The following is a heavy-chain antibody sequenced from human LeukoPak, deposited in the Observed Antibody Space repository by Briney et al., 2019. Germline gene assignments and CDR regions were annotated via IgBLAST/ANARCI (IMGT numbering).Heavy chain of an antibody. CDR3: AKGATADFWSGYFYYFDY. D-gene: IGHD3-3*01. CDR2: ISGSGGST. Sequence: GGTLRLSSAASGFTFSSYARSWVRQAPGKGLEWGSAISGSGGSTYYADSVRVRFTISRDNSKNTLYLQMNSLRAEDTDVYYCAKGATADFWSGYFYYFDYWGQGTMVTVSS. J-gene: IGHJ4*02. CDR1: GFTFSSYA. V-gene: IGHV3-23*01.